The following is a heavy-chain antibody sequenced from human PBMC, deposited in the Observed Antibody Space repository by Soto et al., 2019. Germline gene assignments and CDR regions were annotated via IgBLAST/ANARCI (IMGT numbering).Heavy chain of an antibody. CDR3: ARDLAYCGGDCYRDTFDL. V-gene: IGHV1-18*01. D-gene: IGHD2-21*02. CDR1: GYTFTNYG. Sequence: ASVKVSCKASGYTFTNYGISWVRQAPGQGLEWMGWISGYNGNTNYAQKLQGRVTMTTDTSTSTAYMELRSLRSDDTAVYYCARDLAYCGGDCYRDTFDLWGQGTMVTV. J-gene: IGHJ3*01. CDR2: ISGYNGNT.